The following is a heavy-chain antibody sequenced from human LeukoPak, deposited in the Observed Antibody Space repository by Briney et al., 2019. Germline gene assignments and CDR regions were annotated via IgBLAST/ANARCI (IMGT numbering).Heavy chain of an antibody. J-gene: IGHJ4*02. CDR3: ASRST. V-gene: IGHV4-38-2*01. CDR2: IFHSGIT. CDR1: GYSISSGYF. Sequence: SETLSLTCAVSGYSISSGYFWGWIRQPPGKGLEWIGSIFHSGITYYNPSLKSRITISVDTSKNQFSLKLSSVTAADTAVYYCASRSTWGQGTLVTVSS.